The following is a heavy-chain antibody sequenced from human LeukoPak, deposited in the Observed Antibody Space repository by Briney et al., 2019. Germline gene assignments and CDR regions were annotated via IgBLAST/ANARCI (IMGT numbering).Heavy chain of an antibody. CDR2: IRYDGSKK. J-gene: IGHJ6*03. V-gene: IGHV3-30*02. Sequence: GGSLRLSCTASGFAFRSHAMHWVRQAPGKGLEWVAFIRYDGSKKFYADSVKGRFTISRDNSKNTLYLQMNSLRAEDMAVYYCARDGGVYYYYYYMDVWGKGTTVTVSS. CDR3: ARDGGVYYYYYYMDV. CDR1: GFAFRSHA. D-gene: IGHD2-15*01.